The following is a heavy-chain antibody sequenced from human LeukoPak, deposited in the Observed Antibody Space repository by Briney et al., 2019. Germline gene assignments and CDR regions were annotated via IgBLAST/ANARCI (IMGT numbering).Heavy chain of an antibody. CDR3: ARQEFTRVPAAMMDYYMDV. D-gene: IGHD2-2*01. CDR2: INHSGST. CDR1: GGSFSGYY. J-gene: IGHJ6*03. V-gene: IGHV4-34*01. Sequence: SETLSLTCAVYGGSFSGYYWSWIRQPPGKGLEWIGEINHSGSTNYNPSLKSRVTISVDTSKNQFSLKLSSVTAADTAVYYCARQEFTRVPAAMMDYYMDVWGKGTTVTVSS.